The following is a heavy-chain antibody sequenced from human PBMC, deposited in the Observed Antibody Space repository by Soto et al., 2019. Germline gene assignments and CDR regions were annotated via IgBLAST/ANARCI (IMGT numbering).Heavy chain of an antibody. V-gene: IGHV3-53*01. CDR1: GFTVSSNY. D-gene: IGHD5-18*01. J-gene: IGHJ4*02. CDR3: ARGDRGYSYGYYFDY. CDR2: SYSGGST. Sequence: GGSLRLSCAASGFTVSSNYMSWVRQAPGKGLEWVSVSYSGGSTYYAESMKGRFTISRDNSRNTLYLQMNSLRAEDTDVYYCARGDRGYSYGYYFDYWGQGTLVTVSA.